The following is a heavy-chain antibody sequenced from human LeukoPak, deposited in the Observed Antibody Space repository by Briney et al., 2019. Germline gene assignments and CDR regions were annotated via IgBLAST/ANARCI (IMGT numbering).Heavy chain of an antibody. V-gene: IGHV1-2*02. CDR3: ARGGAYQLLWSGRNWFDP. CDR1: GYTFTGYY. CDR2: INPNSGGT. J-gene: IGHJ5*02. D-gene: IGHD2-2*01. Sequence: ASVKVSCKASGYTFTGYYMHWVRQAPGQGLEWMGWINPNSGGTNYAQKFQGRVTMTRDTSISTAYMELSRLRSDDTAVYYCARGGAYQLLWSGRNWFDPWGQGTLVTVSS.